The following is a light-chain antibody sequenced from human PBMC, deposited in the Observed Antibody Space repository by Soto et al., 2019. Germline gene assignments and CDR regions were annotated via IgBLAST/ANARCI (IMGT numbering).Light chain of an antibody. CDR1: LRLIRSY. J-gene: IGKJ1*01. CDR3: QQHRT. CDR2: GAS. V-gene: IGKV3-20*01. Sequence: IVLTQSPGTLSLSPGEGATRSCRAPLRLIRSYSAWYHQQPGQARRLLICGASSRAAGIPDRFTGSGSGTEFPLTISRLEPEDFAVYFCQQHRTFGQGTKVDIK.